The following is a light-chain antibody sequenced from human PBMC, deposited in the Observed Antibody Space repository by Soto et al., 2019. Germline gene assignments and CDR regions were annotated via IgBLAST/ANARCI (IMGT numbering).Light chain of an antibody. CDR2: EVT. J-gene: IGLJ1*01. CDR1: SSDVGYYDY. CDR3: SSYAGSNNFV. Sequence: QSVLTQPPSAPGFPGQSVTISCTGTSSDVGYYDYVSWYQQHPGKAPKLVIYEVTKRPSGVPDRVSASKSGNTASLTVSGLRAEDEADYYCSSYAGSNNFVFGSGTKLTVL. V-gene: IGLV2-8*01.